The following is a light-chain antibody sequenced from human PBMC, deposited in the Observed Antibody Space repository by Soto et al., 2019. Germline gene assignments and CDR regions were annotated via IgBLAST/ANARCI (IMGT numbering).Light chain of an antibody. CDR2: WAS. J-gene: IGKJ1*01. Sequence: DIVMTPSPASLAVSLGEGATIHCKCSRRSLSSSNNKNDLAWYQQKPGQPPKLLIYWASTRESGVPARFSGSGSGTDFTLTISSLQAEDVAVYYCQQYYSPLWTFGQGTKVYI. V-gene: IGKV4-1*01. CDR3: QQYYSPLWT. CDR1: RRSLSSSNNKND.